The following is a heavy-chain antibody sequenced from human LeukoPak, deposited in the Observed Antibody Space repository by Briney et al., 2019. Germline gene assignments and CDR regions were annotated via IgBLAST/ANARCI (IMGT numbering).Heavy chain of an antibody. Sequence: PSETLSLTCTIFGDSISTYYWSWIRQSPGKGLEWVGSIDNSGSTNHNPSLKSRVTISVDTSKDQFSLRVTSMTAADTAVYYCAITGPPTSGYSYGYPHRWFDPWGQGTLVTVSS. CDR1: GDSISTYY. V-gene: IGHV4-59*08. J-gene: IGHJ5*02. CDR2: IDNSGST. CDR3: AITGPPTSGYSYGYPHRWFDP. D-gene: IGHD5-18*01.